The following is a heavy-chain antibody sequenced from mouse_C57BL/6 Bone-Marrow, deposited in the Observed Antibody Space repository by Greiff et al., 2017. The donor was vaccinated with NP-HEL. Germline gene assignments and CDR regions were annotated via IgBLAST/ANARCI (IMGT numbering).Heavy chain of an antibody. Sequence: LEESGPELVKPGASVKLSCKASGYTFTSYDINWVKQRPGQGLEWIGWIYPRDGSTKYNEKFKGKATLTVDTSSSTAYMELHSLTSEDSAVYFCASSGYDYFDYWGQGTTLTVSS. CDR2: IYPRDGST. CDR1: GYTFTSYD. J-gene: IGHJ2*01. CDR3: ASSGYDYFDY. V-gene: IGHV1-85*01. D-gene: IGHD3-2*02.